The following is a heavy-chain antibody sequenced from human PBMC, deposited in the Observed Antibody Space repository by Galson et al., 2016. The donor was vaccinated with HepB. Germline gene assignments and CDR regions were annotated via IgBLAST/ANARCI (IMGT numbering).Heavy chain of an antibody. V-gene: IGHV3-48*01. CDR2: ISITSTTK. D-gene: IGHD6-19*01. Sequence: SLRLSCAGSGFTFSSHSMHWVRQAPGKGLEWISCISITSTTKYYADSVKGRFTISRDNSNNTLYLQMNSLRAEDTALYYCLKEYPQEAVAWGQGTLVTVSS. CDR1: GFTFSSHS. J-gene: IGHJ1*01. CDR3: LKEYPQEAVA.